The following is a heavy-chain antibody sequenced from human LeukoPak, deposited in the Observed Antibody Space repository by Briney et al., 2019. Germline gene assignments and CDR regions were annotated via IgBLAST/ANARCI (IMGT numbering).Heavy chain of an antibody. CDR3: ARDPGVMATIAVFDY. J-gene: IGHJ4*02. CDR2: IWYDGSNK. Sequence: GGSLRLSCAASGFTFSSYGMPWVRQAPGKGLEWVAVIWYDGSNKYYADSVKGRFTISRDNSKNTLYLQMNSLRAEDTAVYYCARDPGVMATIAVFDYWGQGTLVTVSS. CDR1: GFTFSSYG. D-gene: IGHD5-12*01. V-gene: IGHV3-33*01.